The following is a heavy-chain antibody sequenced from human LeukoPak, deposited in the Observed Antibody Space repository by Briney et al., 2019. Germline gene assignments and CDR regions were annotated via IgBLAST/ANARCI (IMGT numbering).Heavy chain of an antibody. V-gene: IGHV3-23*01. Sequence: GGSLRLSCAASGFTFSSYAMSWVRQAPGKGLEWVSAISGSGGSTYYADSVKGRFTISRDNSKNTLYLQMNSLRAEDTAVYYCAKEIYYYDSSGSEYFDYWGQGTLVTVSS. CDR1: GFTFSSYA. CDR3: AKEIYYYDSSGSEYFDY. D-gene: IGHD3-22*01. J-gene: IGHJ4*02. CDR2: ISGSGGST.